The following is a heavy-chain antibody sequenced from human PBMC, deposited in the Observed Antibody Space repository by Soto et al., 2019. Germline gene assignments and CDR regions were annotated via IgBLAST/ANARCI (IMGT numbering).Heavy chain of an antibody. CDR3: ARASNKRGNSYGPDY. V-gene: IGHV4-39*01. CDR2: IYSSENT. D-gene: IGHD5-18*01. CDR1: GGSVSSSSYS. J-gene: IGHJ4*02. Sequence: SETLSLTCTVSGGSVSSSSYSWGWIRQSPGKGLEWIGTIYSSENTYYNPSLLSRVTISVDTSKNEFSLRLSSVTAADTAVYYCARASNKRGNSYGPDYWGQGTLVTVSS.